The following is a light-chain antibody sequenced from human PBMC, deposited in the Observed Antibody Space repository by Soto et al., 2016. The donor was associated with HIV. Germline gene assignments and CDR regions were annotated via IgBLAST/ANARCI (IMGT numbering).Light chain of an antibody. J-gene: IGLJ1*01. CDR3: QVWDNISGHTYV. CDR1: NIGTKA. Sequence: SYELTQPPSVSMASGETATITCGGDNIGTKAVHWYQQRPGQAPVLVLFDDSDRPSGIPERFSASKSQNTATLTIRRVEAGDEADFYCQVWDNISGHTYVFGTGTKVTVL. V-gene: IGLV3-21*02. CDR2: DDS.